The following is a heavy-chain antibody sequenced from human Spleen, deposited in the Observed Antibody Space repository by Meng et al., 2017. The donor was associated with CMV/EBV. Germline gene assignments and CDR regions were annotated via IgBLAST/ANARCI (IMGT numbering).Heavy chain of an antibody. D-gene: IGHD6-13*01. J-gene: IGHJ4*01. CDR2: VFHSGST. CDR1: GGSISTNHW. V-gene: IGHV4-4*02. Sequence: SKTLSLTCALSGGSISTNHWWSWVRQPPGKGLEWIGEVFHSGSTNYNPSLESRVTISMDRSNNQFSLSLTSVTAADTAVYYCASARWDCWGQGTLVTVSS. CDR3: ASARWDC.